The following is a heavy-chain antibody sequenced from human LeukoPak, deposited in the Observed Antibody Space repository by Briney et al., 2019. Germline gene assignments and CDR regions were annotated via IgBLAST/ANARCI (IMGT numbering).Heavy chain of an antibody. CDR1: GGSISSGDYY. J-gene: IGHJ4*02. CDR2: INHSGST. CDR3: ARGRRTFDY. V-gene: IGHV4-30-4*01. D-gene: IGHD1-7*01. Sequence: SETLSLTCTVSGGSISSGDYYWSWIRQPPGKGLEWIGEINHSGSTNYNPSLKSRVTISVDTSKNQFSLKLSSVTAADTAVYYCARGRRTFDYWGQGTLVTVSS.